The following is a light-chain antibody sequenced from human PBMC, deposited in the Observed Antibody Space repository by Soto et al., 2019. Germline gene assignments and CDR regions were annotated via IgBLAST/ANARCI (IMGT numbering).Light chain of an antibody. CDR1: SSDVGGYKY. Sequence: QSALTQPASVSASPGQSITISCTGTSSDVGGYKYVSWYQQHPGKAPKLMIYEVSNRPSGDSNRFSGSKSGNTASLTISGLQSEDEADYYCSSYTSSSTVVFGGGTQLTVL. CDR2: EVS. J-gene: IGLJ2*01. V-gene: IGLV2-14*01. CDR3: SSYTSSSTVV.